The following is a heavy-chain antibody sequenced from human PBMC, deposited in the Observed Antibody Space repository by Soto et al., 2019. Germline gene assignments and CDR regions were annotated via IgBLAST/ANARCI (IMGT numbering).Heavy chain of an antibody. CDR2: IYHSGST. V-gene: IGHV4-38-2*02. J-gene: IGHJ4*02. D-gene: IGHD5-18*01. CDR1: GYSISSGYY. CDR3: ARDPRGYSYGYVDY. Sequence: PSETLSLTCTVSGYSISSGYYWGWIRQPPGKGLEWIGSIYHSGSTYYNPSLKSRVTISVDTSKNQFSLKLSPVTAADTAVYYCARDPRGYSYGYVDYWGQGTLVTVSS.